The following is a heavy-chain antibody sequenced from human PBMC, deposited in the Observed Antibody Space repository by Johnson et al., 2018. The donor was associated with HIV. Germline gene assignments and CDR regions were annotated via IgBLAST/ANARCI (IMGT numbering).Heavy chain of an antibody. J-gene: IGHJ3*02. Sequence: QMLLVESGGGVVQPGRSLRLYCAASGFTFTIYTMHWVRQAPGKGLEWVAIISYDGSNTFYVDSVKGRFTISRDSSKNTLYLQMNSLRADDTAVYYCARDPSRSPGAFDIWGQGTMVTVSS. CDR2: ISYDGSNT. CDR3: ARDPSRSPGAFDI. D-gene: IGHD1-1*01. CDR1: GFTFTIYT. V-gene: IGHV3-30*14.